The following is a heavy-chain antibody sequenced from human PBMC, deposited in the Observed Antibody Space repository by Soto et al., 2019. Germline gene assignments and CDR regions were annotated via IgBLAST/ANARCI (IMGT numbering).Heavy chain of an antibody. V-gene: IGHV1-69*06. CDR1: GGTFSGHA. CDR2: LIPLFGTT. CDR3: ARGPNWAYRFDS. Sequence: QVQLVQSGAEVKKPGSSVKVSCEASGGTFSGHAISWVRQAPGQGPEWMGGLIPLFGTTQHAQNFQGRLTITADKSTSTAYMELTSLRFDATAIYYCARGPNWAYRFDSWGQGTLVTVSS. J-gene: IGHJ4*02. D-gene: IGHD2-21*01.